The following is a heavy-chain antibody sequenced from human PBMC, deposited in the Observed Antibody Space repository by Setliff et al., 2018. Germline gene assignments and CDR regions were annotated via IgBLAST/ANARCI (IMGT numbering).Heavy chain of an antibody. V-gene: IGHV5-51*01. CDR2: IYPGDSDT. J-gene: IGHJ3*02. Sequence: GESLKISCKGSGYSFTSYWIGWVRQMPGKGLEWMGIIYPGDSDTRYSPSFQGQVTISADKSISTAYLQWSSLKASDTAMYYCARTMYSSSWYGAFDIWGQGTMVTVSS. D-gene: IGHD6-13*01. CDR1: GYSFTSYW. CDR3: ARTMYSSSWYGAFDI.